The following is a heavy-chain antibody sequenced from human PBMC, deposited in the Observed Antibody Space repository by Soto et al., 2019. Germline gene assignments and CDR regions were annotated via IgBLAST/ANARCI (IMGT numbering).Heavy chain of an antibody. CDR1: DYTFTSYG. J-gene: IGHJ6*02. D-gene: IGHD2-2*02. Sequence: ASVKVSCKASDYTFTSYGISWVRQAPGQGLEWMGWISAYNGNTNYAQKLQGRVTMTIDTSTSTAYMELRSLRSDDTAVYYCARYCSSTSCYSYYYYCGMDVWGQGTTVTVSS. CDR3: ARYCSSTSCYSYYYYCGMDV. V-gene: IGHV1-18*04. CDR2: ISAYNGNT.